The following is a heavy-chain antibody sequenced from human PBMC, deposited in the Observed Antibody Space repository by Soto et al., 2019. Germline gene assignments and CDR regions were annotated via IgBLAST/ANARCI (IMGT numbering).Heavy chain of an antibody. D-gene: IGHD6-19*01. V-gene: IGHV3-23*01. CDR1: GFTFSSYA. Sequence: EVQLLESGGGLVQPGGSLRLSCAASGFTFSSYAMSWVRQAPGKGLEWVSGIGGSGAGTNYADSVKGRFTISRDNSKDTLYLQKSRLRAEDTGVYYCARRGGISVAGTHRDYWGQGTLVTVSS. J-gene: IGHJ4*02. CDR3: ARRGGISVAGTHRDY. CDR2: IGGSGAGT.